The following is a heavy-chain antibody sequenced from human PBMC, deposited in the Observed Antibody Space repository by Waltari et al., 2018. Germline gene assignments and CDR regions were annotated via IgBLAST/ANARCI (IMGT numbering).Heavy chain of an antibody. Sequence: QLQMQESGPGLVRPSEPLSLTCAVSGGSITTITYFWGWIRQPPGKGLEWIASFSYNGNTYYNPSLKSRVTISGDTSKNQFSLVLTSVTAADTAVYYCARGLGAIYWGHGTLVTVSS. V-gene: IGHV4-39*07. D-gene: IGHD2-21*01. J-gene: IGHJ4*01. CDR1: GGSITTITYF. CDR3: ARGLGAIY. CDR2: FSYNGNT.